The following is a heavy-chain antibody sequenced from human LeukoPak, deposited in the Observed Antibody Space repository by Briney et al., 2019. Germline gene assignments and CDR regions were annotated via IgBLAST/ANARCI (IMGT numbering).Heavy chain of an antibody. D-gene: IGHD5-18*01. CDR1: GGSISSSSYY. CDR3: ARDWGRGYSYGHSYNWFDP. Sequence: SETLSLTCTVSGGSISSSSYYWGWIRQPPGKGLQWIGSIYYSGSTYYNPSLKSRVTISVDTSKNQFSLKLSSVTAADTAVYYCARDWGRGYSYGHSYNWFDPWGQGTLVTVSS. J-gene: IGHJ5*02. V-gene: IGHV4-39*07. CDR2: IYYSGST.